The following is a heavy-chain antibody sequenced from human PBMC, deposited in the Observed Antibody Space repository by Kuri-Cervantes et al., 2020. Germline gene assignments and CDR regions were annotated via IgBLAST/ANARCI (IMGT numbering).Heavy chain of an antibody. CDR3: ASIAVAGYDAFDI. J-gene: IGHJ3*02. CDR1: GFTFSSYW. Sequence: LSLTCAASGFTFSSYWMSWVRQAPGKGLEWVANIKQDGSEKYYVDSVKGRFTISRDNSKNTLYLQMNSLRAEDTAVYYCASIAVAGYDAFDIWGQGTMVTVSS. V-gene: IGHV3-7*01. D-gene: IGHD6-19*01. CDR2: IKQDGSEK.